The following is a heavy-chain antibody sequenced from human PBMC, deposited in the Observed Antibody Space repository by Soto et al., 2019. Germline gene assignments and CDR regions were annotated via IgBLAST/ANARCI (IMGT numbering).Heavy chain of an antibody. D-gene: IGHD3-22*01. V-gene: IGHV1-46*01. Sequence: QVQLVQSGAEVKKPGASVKVSCEASGYSFTYYYLHWVRQAPGQGLEWMGVINPSRAGTTFAQKFQDRVTMTRDTSTSTVYMELSSLRSEDTAVYYCAGSPYSSGSYYPIDYWGQGTLVTVSS. CDR3: AGSPYSSGSYYPIDY. CDR2: INPSRAGT. J-gene: IGHJ4*02. CDR1: GYSFTYYY.